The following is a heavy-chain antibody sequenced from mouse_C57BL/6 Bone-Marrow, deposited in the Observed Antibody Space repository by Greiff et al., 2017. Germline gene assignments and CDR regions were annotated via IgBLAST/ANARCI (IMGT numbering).Heavy chain of an antibody. CDR1: GFNIKDDY. Sequence: VHVKQSGAELVRPGASVKLSCTASGFNIKDDYMHWVKQRPEQGLEWIGWIDPENGDTEYASKFQGKATITADTSSNTAYLQLSSLTSEDTAVYYCTTVDIRYGSSSYYFDYWGQGTTLTVSS. J-gene: IGHJ2*01. V-gene: IGHV14-4*01. CDR2: IDPENGDT. CDR3: TTVDIRYGSSSYYFDY. D-gene: IGHD1-1*01.